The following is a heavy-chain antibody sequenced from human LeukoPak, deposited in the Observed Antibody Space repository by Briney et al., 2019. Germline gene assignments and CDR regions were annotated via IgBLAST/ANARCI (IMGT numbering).Heavy chain of an antibody. V-gene: IGHV3-33*01. CDR2: ISVDGNDK. J-gene: IGHJ5*02. CDR3: ARGSFFSTARWFDP. D-gene: IGHD3/OR15-3a*01. Sequence: GGSLRLSCAASGFTFSGYGMNWVRQAPGKGLEWVAVISVDGNDKYYADSVKGRFTISRDNSNNTLYLQMNSLRVEDTAMYYCARGSFFSTARWFDPWGQGTLVTVSS. CDR1: GFTFSGYG.